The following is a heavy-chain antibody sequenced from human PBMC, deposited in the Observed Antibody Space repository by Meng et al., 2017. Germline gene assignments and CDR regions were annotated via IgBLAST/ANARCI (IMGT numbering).Heavy chain of an antibody. CDR1: GDSITSSNYY. V-gene: IGHV4-39*07. D-gene: IGHD3-10*01. Sequence: SETLSLTCTVPGDSITSSNYYWGWIRQPPGKGLEWIGSIYYNGRTDYNPSLKSRVTISVDTSKNQFSLKLSSVTAADTAVYYCAPYGSGNYWGFGYWGQGALVTVSS. J-gene: IGHJ4*02. CDR3: APYGSGNYWGFGY. CDR2: IYYNGRT.